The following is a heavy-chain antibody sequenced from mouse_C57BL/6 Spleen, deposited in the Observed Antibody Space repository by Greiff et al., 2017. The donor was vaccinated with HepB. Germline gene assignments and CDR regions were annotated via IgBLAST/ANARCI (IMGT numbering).Heavy chain of an antibody. Sequence: EVQLQQSGPELVKPGASVKIPCKASGYTFTDYNMDWVKQSHGKSLEWIGDINPNNGGTIYNQKFKGKATLTVDKSSSTAYMELRSLTSEDTAVYYCARFPHYGSSYDYAMDYWGQGTSVTVSS. D-gene: IGHD1-1*01. CDR1: GYTFTDYN. CDR3: ARFPHYGSSYDYAMDY. V-gene: IGHV1-18*01. J-gene: IGHJ4*01. CDR2: INPNNGGT.